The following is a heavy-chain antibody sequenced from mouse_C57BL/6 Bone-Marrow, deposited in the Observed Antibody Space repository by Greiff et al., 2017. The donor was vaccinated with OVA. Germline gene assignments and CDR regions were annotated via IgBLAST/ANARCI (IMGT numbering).Heavy chain of an antibody. V-gene: IGHV1-81*01. Sequence: QVQLQQSGAKLARPGASVKLSCKASGYTFTSYGISWVKQRTGQGLEWIGEIYPRSGNTYYNEKFKGKATLTADKSSSTAYMELRSLTSEDSAVDFCAREGLLRLFAYWGQGTLVTGSA. J-gene: IGHJ3*01. CDR3: AREGLLRLFAY. D-gene: IGHD1-1*01. CDR1: GYTFTSYG. CDR2: IYPRSGNT.